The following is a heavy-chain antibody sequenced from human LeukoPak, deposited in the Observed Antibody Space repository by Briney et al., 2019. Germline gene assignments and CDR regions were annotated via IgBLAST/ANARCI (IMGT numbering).Heavy chain of an antibody. CDR2: TNPNSGGT. V-gene: IGHV1-2*02. CDR1: GYTFTGYY. Sequence: ASVKVSCKASGYTFTGYYMHWVRQAPGQGLEWMGWTNPNSGGTNYAQKFQGRVTMTRDTSISTAYMELSRLRSDDTAVYYCARVSGGGYSYGSLDYWGQGTLVTVSS. D-gene: IGHD5-18*01. CDR3: ARVSGGGYSYGSLDY. J-gene: IGHJ4*02.